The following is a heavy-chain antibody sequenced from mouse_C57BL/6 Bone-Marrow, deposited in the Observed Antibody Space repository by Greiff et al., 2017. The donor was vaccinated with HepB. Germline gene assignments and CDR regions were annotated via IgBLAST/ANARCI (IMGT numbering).Heavy chain of an antibody. V-gene: IGHV1-53*01. CDR2: INPRNGGT. J-gene: IGHJ4*01. CDR1: GYTFTSYW. Sequence: VQLQQPGTELVKPGASVKLSCKASGYTFTSYWIHWVKQRPGQGLEWIGNINPRNGGTDYSEKFKSKATLTVDKSSSTAYMQLSSLSSEESAAYYCARGWLPYAMDYWGRGTSVTVSA. D-gene: IGHD2-3*01. CDR3: ARGWLPYAMDY.